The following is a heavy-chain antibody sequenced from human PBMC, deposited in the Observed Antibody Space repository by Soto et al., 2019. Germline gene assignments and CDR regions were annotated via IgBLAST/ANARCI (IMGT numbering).Heavy chain of an antibody. CDR2: ISWNSGSI. Sequence: EVQLVESGGGLVQPVRSLRLSCAASGFTFDDYAMHWVRQAPGKGLEWVSGISWNSGSIGYADSVKGRFTISRDNAKNSLYLQMNSLRAEDTALYYCAKDMVADYCSGGSSYSQEWDYYYYYYMDVWGKGTTVTVSS. CDR3: AKDMVADYCSGGSSYSQEWDYYYYYYMDV. CDR1: GFTFDDYA. D-gene: IGHD2-15*01. J-gene: IGHJ6*03. V-gene: IGHV3-9*01.